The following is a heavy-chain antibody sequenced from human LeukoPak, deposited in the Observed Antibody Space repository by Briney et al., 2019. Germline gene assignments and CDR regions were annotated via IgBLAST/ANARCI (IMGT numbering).Heavy chain of an antibody. J-gene: IGHJ4*02. Sequence: SETLSLTCTVSGGSISSSSYYWGWIRQPPGKGLEWIGSIYYSGSTYYNPSLKSRVAISVDTTKNQFSLKLSSVTAADTAVYYCARHGGDFWGSDGGYYFDYWGQGTLVTVSS. V-gene: IGHV4-39*01. CDR3: ARHGGDFWGSDGGYYFDY. D-gene: IGHD2-21*02. CDR1: GGSISSSSYY. CDR2: IYYSGST.